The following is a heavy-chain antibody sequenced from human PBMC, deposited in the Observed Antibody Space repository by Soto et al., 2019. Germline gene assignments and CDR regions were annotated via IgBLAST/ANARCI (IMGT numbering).Heavy chain of an antibody. CDR2: FYPGDSTS. V-gene: IGHV5-51*01. D-gene: IGHD2-2*03. Sequence: GESLKISCKTSGYSFISYWVAWVRQKPGKGLEWMGTFYPGDSTSTYSPSFQGQVTISVDKSISTAYLHLSSLKASDTAMYYCARIIGYCRNNDCTWTFDIWGQGTTVTVSS. CDR3: ARIIGYCRNNDCTWTFDI. J-gene: IGHJ3*02. CDR1: GYSFISYW.